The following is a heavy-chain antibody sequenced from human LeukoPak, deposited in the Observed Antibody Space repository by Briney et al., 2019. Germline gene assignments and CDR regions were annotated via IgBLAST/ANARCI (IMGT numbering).Heavy chain of an antibody. V-gene: IGHV4-39*01. D-gene: IGHD3-10*01. J-gene: IGHJ4*02. CDR1: GGSVSSTTYY. Sequence: SETPSLTCTVSGGSVSSTTYYWSWIRQPPGKGLEWIASINYSGSTYYNPSLKSRVTISVDTSENQFSLKLSSVTAADTAVYYCARYVVYGSGKYYFDYWGQGTLVTVSS. CDR3: ARYVVYGSGKYYFDY. CDR2: INYSGST.